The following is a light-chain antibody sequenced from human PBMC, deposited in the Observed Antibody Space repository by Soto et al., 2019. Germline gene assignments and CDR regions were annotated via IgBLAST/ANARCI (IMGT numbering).Light chain of an antibody. V-gene: IGLV2-14*01. J-gene: IGLJ2*01. CDR3: SSYTSSRTVV. CDR1: GSDVGGYDS. Sequence: QSALTQPASVSGSPGQSITISCTGTGSDVGGYDSVSWYQQHPGKAPKLMIYDVNNRPSRISYRFSGSKSGNTASLTISGLQAEDEADYYCSSYTSSRTVVFGGGIKVTVL. CDR2: DVN.